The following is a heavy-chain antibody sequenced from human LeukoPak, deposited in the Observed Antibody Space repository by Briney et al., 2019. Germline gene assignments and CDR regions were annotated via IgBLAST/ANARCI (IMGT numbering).Heavy chain of an antibody. CDR3: ARDGQRCSGSNCYTVDI. J-gene: IGHJ3*02. CDR2: ISGSGGST. Sequence: GGSLRLSCAASGFTFSSYAMSWVRQAPGKGLEWVSAISGSGGSTYYAHSVKGRFTISRDNSKNTLYLQMNSLRAEDTAVYYCARDGQRCSGSNCYTVDIWGQGTMVTVSS. V-gene: IGHV3-23*01. D-gene: IGHD2-2*02. CDR1: GFTFSSYA.